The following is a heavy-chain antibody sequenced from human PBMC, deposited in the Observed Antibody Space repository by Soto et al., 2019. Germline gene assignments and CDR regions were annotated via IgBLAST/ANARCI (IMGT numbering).Heavy chain of an antibody. J-gene: IGHJ5*02. CDR1: GGAISSGGYS. Sequence: QLQLQESGSVLVKPSQTLSLTCAVSGGAISSGGYSWGWIRQPPGKGLEWIGYIYHSGSTYYNPSLKSRVTISVNRSKNQFSLKLSSVTAADTAVYYCARVPGPWGQGTLVTVSS. V-gene: IGHV4-30-2*01. CDR3: ARVPGP. CDR2: IYHSGST.